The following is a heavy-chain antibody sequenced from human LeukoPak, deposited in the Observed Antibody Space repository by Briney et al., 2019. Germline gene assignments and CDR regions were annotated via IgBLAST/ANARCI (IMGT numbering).Heavy chain of an antibody. J-gene: IGHJ3*02. CDR3: ARGLWGSYRYTPDGFDT. CDR1: GFTFSGYY. CDR2: INTDGSNT. D-gene: IGHD3-16*02. V-gene: IGHV3-74*01. Sequence: GGSLRLSCATSGFTFSGYYMHWVRQAPGKGLVWLSRINTDGSNTDYADSVKGRFTISRDNVKRTLYLQMNSLRAEDTAVYYCARGLWGSYRYTPDGFDTWGQGTMVTVSS.